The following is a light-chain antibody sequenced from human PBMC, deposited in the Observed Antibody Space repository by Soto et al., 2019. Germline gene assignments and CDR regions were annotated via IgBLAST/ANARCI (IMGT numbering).Light chain of an antibody. V-gene: IGLV2-14*03. Sequence: QSALTQPASVSGSPGQSITISCTGTSSDIGAYNFVSWYQQHPGKAPKLMLYDVNIRPSGVSNRFSGSKSGNTASLTISGLHAEDDDDYYCTSWTTSTTMLFGGGTKVTV. CDR2: DVN. J-gene: IGLJ2*01. CDR1: SSDIGAYNF. CDR3: TSWTTSTTML.